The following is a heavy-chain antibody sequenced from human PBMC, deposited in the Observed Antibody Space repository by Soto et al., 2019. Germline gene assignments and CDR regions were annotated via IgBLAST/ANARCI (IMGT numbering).Heavy chain of an antibody. V-gene: IGHV1-69*02. Sequence: ASVKVSCKASGGTFSSYTISWVRQAPGQGLEWMGRIIPILGIANYAQKFQGRVTITADKSTSTAYMELSSLRSEDTAVYYCASPSSSSTVYFDYWGQGTLVTVSS. CDR1: GGTFSSYT. CDR2: IIPILGIA. CDR3: ASPSSSSTVYFDY. D-gene: IGHD6-6*01. J-gene: IGHJ4*02.